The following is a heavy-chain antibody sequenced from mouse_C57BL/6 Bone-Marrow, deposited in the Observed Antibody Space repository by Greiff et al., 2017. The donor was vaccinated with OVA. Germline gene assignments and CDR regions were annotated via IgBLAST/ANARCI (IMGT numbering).Heavy chain of an antibody. Sequence: EVQLVESGGGLVQPKGSLKLSCAASGFTFNTYAMHWVRQAPGKGLEWVARIRSKSSNYATYYADSVKDRFTISRDDSQSMLYLQMNNLKAEDTAMYYGVRDPLYGSSFSFDYWGQGTTLTVSS. V-gene: IGHV10-3*01. CDR1: GFTFNTYA. CDR3: VRDPLYGSSFSFDY. CDR2: IRSKSSNYAT. D-gene: IGHD1-1*01. J-gene: IGHJ2*01.